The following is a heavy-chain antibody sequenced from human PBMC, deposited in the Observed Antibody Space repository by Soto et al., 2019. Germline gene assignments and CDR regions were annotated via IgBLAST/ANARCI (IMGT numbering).Heavy chain of an antibody. V-gene: IGHV4-31*03. CDR3: ARVYYDFWSGFSTPPYGMDV. D-gene: IGHD3-3*01. CDR2: IYYSGST. J-gene: IGHJ6*02. CDR1: GGSISSGGYY. Sequence: PSETLSLTCTVSGGSISSGGYYWSWIRQHPGKGLEWIGYIYYSGSTYYNPSLKSRVTISVDTSKNQFSLKLSSVTAADTAVYYCARVYYDFWSGFSTPPYGMDVWGQGTTVTVSS.